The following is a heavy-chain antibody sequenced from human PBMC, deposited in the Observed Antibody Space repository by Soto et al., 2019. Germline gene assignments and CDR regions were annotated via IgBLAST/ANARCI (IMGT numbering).Heavy chain of an antibody. V-gene: IGHV1-18*01. Sequence: QVQLVQSRAEVKNPGASVKVSCKASGYSFTRYGIAWARQAPGQGLEWMGWINTYNGNTNYAQNHQGRVTLTTDTSTSTADMELTSLRSNDTAVYYSAMVDVYVTPSPQDVWGQGTTVIVSS. J-gene: IGHJ6*02. CDR2: INTYNGNT. CDR1: GYSFTRYG. CDR3: AMVDVYVTPSPQDV. D-gene: IGHD3-16*01.